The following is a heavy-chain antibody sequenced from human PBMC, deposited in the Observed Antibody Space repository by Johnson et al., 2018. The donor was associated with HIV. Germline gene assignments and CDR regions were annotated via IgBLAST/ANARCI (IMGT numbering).Heavy chain of an antibody. CDR2: INWNGGST. D-gene: IGHD3-22*01. V-gene: IGHV3-20*04. Sequence: VQLVESGGGLVQPGRSLRLSCAASGFIFDDYGMSWVRQAPGKGLEWVSGINWNGGSTAYADSVKGRFTISRDNAKNSLYLQMSTLRAEDTAFYYCARGFSSGYNDAFDIWGQGTMVTVSS. J-gene: IGHJ3*02. CDR3: ARGFSSGYNDAFDI. CDR1: GFIFDDYG.